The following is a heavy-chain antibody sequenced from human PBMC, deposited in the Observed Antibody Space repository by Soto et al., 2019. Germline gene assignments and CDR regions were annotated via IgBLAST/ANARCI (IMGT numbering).Heavy chain of an antibody. V-gene: IGHV1-69*06. Sequence: GASVKVSCKASGGTFSSYAISWVRQAPGQGLEWMGGIIPIFGTANYAQKFQGRVTITADKSTSTAYMELSSLRSEDTAVYYCARDPYYYDSTRRYYYGMDVWGQGTTVTVSS. J-gene: IGHJ6*02. CDR2: IIPIFGTA. CDR1: GGTFSSYA. D-gene: IGHD3-22*01. CDR3: ARDPYYYDSTRRYYYGMDV.